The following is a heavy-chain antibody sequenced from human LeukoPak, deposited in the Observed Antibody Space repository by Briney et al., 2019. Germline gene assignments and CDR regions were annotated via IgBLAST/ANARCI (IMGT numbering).Heavy chain of an antibody. Sequence: ASVKVSCKASGYTFTSYGLTWMRQAPGQGLEWMGWISAYNGHTKYPQKLQGRVTMTTDTSTSTAYMELRSLRSDDTAVYYCARGFPPRRNYDSSGYYSYYFDYWGQGTLVTVSS. V-gene: IGHV1-18*01. CDR1: GYTFTSYG. J-gene: IGHJ4*02. CDR2: ISAYNGHT. D-gene: IGHD3-22*01. CDR3: ARGFPPRRNYDSSGYYSYYFDY.